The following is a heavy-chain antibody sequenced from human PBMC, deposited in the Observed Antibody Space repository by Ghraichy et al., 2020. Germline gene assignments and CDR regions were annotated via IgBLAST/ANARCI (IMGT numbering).Heavy chain of an antibody. CDR2: IRSNGNYQ. CDR1: GFTFGDYY. CDR3: ARVNPSTVTPPDAVDL. V-gene: IGHV3-11*05. D-gene: IGHD4-17*01. J-gene: IGHJ3*01. Sequence: GGSLRLSCAASGFTFGDYYMAWIRQAPGTGLEWVSYIRSNGNYQNYADSFKGRFPISRANAKDLLYLPMNSLTAEDTAVYYCARVNPSTVTPPDAVDLCGLGTMVTVSS.